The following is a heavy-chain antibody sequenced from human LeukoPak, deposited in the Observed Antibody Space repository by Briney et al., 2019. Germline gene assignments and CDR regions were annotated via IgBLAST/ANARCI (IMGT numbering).Heavy chain of an antibody. CDR1: GGSMTSDY. V-gene: IGHV4-59*01. CDR3: ARDVGLVGATADWYFDL. D-gene: IGHD1-26*01. Sequence: PSETLSLTCTVSGGSMTSDYWSWIRQPPGRGLEWIGYIDYTGNTSYNPSLKSRVTISLDTSKNHFSLKLSSVTAADTALYYCARDVGLVGATADWYFDLWGRGTLVTVSS. CDR2: IDYTGNT. J-gene: IGHJ2*01.